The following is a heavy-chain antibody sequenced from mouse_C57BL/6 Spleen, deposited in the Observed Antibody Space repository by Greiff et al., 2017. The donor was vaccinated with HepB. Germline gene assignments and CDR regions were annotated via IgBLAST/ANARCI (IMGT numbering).Heavy chain of an antibody. J-gene: IGHJ4*01. V-gene: IGHV1-85*01. CDR3: AMAGLEGYYYAMDY. Sequence: VQLQESGPELVKPGASVKLSCKASGYTFTSYDINWVKQRPGQGLEWIGWIYPRDGSTKYNEKFKGKATLTVDTSSSTAYMELHSLTSEDSAVYFCAMAGLEGYYYAMDYWGQGTSVTVSS. CDR1: GYTFTSYD. CDR2: IYPRDGST. D-gene: IGHD2-3*01.